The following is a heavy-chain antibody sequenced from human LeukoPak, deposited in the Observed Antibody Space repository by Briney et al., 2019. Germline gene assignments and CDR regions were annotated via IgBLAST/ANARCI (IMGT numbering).Heavy chain of an antibody. CDR1: GFTFSSYA. CDR3: AKLVVVAARSRGYFDY. V-gene: IGHV3-23*01. D-gene: IGHD2-15*01. J-gene: IGHJ4*02. CDR2: ISGSGGST. Sequence: GGSLRLSCAASGFTFSSYAMSWVRQAPGEGLEWVSAISGSGGSTYYADAVKGRFTISRDHSKNTLYLQMNSLRAEDTAVYYCAKLVVVAARSRGYFDYWGQGTLVTVSS.